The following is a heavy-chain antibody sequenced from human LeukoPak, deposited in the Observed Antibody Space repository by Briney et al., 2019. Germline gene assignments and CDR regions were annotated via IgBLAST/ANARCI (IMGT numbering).Heavy chain of an antibody. CDR2: INHSGST. CDR3: ARADYYDSSGYQFDY. Sequence: SETLSLTCAVYGGSFSGYYWSWIRQPPGKGLEWIGEINHSGSTNYNPLLKSRVTISVDTSKNQFSLKLSSVTAADTAVYYCARADYYDSSGYQFDYWGQGTLVTVSS. V-gene: IGHV4-34*01. CDR1: GGSFSGYY. D-gene: IGHD3-22*01. J-gene: IGHJ4*02.